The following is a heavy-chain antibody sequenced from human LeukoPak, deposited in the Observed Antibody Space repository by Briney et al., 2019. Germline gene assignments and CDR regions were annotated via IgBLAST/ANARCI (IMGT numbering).Heavy chain of an antibody. D-gene: IGHD1-26*01. Sequence: GGSLRLSCAASGLIVSNYWMSWVRQAPGKGLEWVANIKQDGSEKYYVDSVKGRFTISRDNAKNSLYLQMNSLRAEDTAVYYCARDVLLDYWGQGTLVTVSS. CDR2: IKQDGSEK. CDR3: ARDVLLDY. CDR1: GLIVSNYW. V-gene: IGHV3-7*03. J-gene: IGHJ4*02.